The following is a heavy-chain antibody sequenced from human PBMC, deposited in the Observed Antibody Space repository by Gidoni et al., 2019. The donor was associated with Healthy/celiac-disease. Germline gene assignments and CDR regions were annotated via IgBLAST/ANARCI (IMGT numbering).Heavy chain of an antibody. CDR2: INAGNGNT. V-gene: IGHV1-3*01. Sequence: QVQLVQSGAEVKTPGASVKVSCKASGYTFTSYAMHWVRQAPGQRLEWMGWINAGNGNTKYAQKFQGRVTITRDTSASTAYMELSSLRSEDTAVYYCARGERGYSYGYLGYWGQGTLVTVSS. CDR3: ARGERGYSYGYLGY. J-gene: IGHJ4*02. CDR1: GYTFTSYA. D-gene: IGHD5-18*01.